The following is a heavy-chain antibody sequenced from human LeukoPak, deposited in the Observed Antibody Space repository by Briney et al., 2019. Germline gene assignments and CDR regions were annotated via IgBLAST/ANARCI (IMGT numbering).Heavy chain of an antibody. V-gene: IGHV3-23*01. D-gene: IGHD3-10*01. Sequence: GGSLRLSCAASGFTFSSYAMSWVRQAPGKGLEWVSAISGSGGSTYYADSVKGRFTISRDNSKNTLYLQMNSLRAEDTAVYYCAKDRGNTMVRGITAFDYWGQGTLVTVSS. CDR1: GFTFSSYA. CDR2: ISGSGGST. CDR3: AKDRGNTMVRGITAFDY. J-gene: IGHJ4*02.